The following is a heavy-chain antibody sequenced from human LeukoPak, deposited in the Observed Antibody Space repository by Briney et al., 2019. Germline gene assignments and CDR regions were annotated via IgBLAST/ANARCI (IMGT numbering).Heavy chain of an antibody. V-gene: IGHV4-59*08. Sequence: SETLSLTCTVSGGSISSYYWSWIRQPPGKGLEWIGYIYYSGSTNYNPSLKSRVTISVDTSKNQFSLKLSSVTAADTAVYYCARGSIGSGSYYKDYWGQGTLVTVSS. CDR3: ARGSIGSGSYYKDY. CDR1: GGSISSYY. J-gene: IGHJ4*02. D-gene: IGHD3-10*01. CDR2: IYYSGST.